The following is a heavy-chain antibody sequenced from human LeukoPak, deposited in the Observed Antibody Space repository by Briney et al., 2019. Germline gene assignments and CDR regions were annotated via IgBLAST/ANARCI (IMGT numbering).Heavy chain of an antibody. CDR3: ARREYSGSYLIIDY. CDR1: GGSFSGYY. V-gene: IGHV4-34*01. Sequence: SETLSLTCAVYGGSFSGYYWSWIRQPPGKGLEWIGEINHSGSTNYNPSLKSRVTISVDTSKNQFSLKVTSLTAADTAVYYCARREYSGSYLIIDYWGQGTLVTVSS. D-gene: IGHD1-26*01. CDR2: INHSGST. J-gene: IGHJ4*02.